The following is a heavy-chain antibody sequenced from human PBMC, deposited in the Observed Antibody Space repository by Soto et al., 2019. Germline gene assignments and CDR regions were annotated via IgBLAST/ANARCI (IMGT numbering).Heavy chain of an antibody. D-gene: IGHD5-12*01. CDR1: GFTFSSYW. CDR3: ARDQSAAWPGEYYYYYYGMDV. J-gene: IGHJ6*02. CDR2: IKQDGSEK. V-gene: IGHV3-7*05. Sequence: GGSLRLSCAASGFTFSSYWMSWVRQAPGKGLEWVANIKQDGSEKYYVDSVKGRFTISRDNAKNSLYLQMNSLRAEDTAVYYCARDQSAAWPGEYYYYYYGMDVWGQGTTVTVSS.